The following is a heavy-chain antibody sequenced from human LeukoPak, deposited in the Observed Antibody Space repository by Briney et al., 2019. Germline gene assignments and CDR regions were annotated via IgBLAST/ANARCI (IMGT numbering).Heavy chain of an antibody. D-gene: IGHD2-15*01. J-gene: IGHJ4*02. Sequence: GGSLRLSCAASGFTFSSYWIHWVRQAPGKGLVWVSRINSDGSSTSYADSVRGRFTISRDNAKNTLYLQMNSLRAEDTAVYFCASGRYNSGGYFFDYWGQGTLVTVSS. V-gene: IGHV3-74*01. CDR1: GFTFSSYW. CDR2: INSDGSST. CDR3: ASGRYNSGGYFFDY.